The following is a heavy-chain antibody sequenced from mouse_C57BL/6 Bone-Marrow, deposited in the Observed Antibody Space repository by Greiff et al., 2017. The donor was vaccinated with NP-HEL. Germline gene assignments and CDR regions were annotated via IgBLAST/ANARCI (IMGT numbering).Heavy chain of an antibody. Sequence: EVKLMESEGGLVQPGSSMKLSCTASGFTFSDYYMAWVRQVPEKGLEWVANINYDGSSTYYLDSLKSRFIISRDNAKNILYLQMSSLKSEDTATYYCARVPSFITTVVAPYWYFDVWGTGTTVTVSS. V-gene: IGHV5-16*01. CDR3: ARVPSFITTVVAPYWYFDV. D-gene: IGHD1-1*01. CDR1: GFTFSDYY. J-gene: IGHJ1*03. CDR2: INYDGSST.